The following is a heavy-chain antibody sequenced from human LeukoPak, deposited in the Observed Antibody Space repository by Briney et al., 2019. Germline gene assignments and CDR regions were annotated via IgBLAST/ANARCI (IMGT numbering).Heavy chain of an antibody. V-gene: IGHV3-23*01. CDR2: IGAGGTFT. CDR1: GFTFSSYA. J-gene: IGHJ4*02. CDR3: AKSASRYYFDY. Sequence: GGSLRLSCTASGFTFSSYAMNWVRQAPGKGLEWVSGIGAGGTFTYYADSVKGRFTISRDNSRNTLYLQMNSLRAEDTAVYYCAKSASRYYFDYWGQGTLVSVSS.